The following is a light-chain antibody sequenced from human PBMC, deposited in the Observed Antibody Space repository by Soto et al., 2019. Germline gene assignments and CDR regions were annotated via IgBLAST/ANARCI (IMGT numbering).Light chain of an antibody. CDR2: EGS. CDR1: SSDVGSYNL. Sequence: QSALTQPASVSGSPGQSITISCTGTSSDVGSYNLVSWYQQYPGKAPQLMIFEGSKRPSGVSYRFSGAKSGNTASLTISGLQAEDEADYYCCSYAGGNIWVFGGGTKLTVL. V-gene: IGLV2-23*01. CDR3: CSYAGGNIWV. J-gene: IGLJ3*02.